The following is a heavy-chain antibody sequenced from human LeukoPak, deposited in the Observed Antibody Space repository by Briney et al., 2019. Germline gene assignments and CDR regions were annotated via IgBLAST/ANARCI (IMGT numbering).Heavy chain of an antibody. CDR1: GYTFTGYY. J-gene: IGHJ4*02. D-gene: IGHD6-19*01. CDR3: ARMGSGWYYFDY. Sequence: ASVKVSCKASGYTFTGYYMRWVRQAPGQGLEWMGWINPNSGGTNYAQKFQGRVTMTRGTSISTAYMELSRLRSDDTAVYYCARMGSGWYYFDYWGQGTLVTVSS. V-gene: IGHV1-2*02. CDR2: INPNSGGT.